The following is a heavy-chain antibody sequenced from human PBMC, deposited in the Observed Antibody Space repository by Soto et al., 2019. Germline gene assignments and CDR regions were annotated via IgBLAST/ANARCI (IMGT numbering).Heavy chain of an antibody. D-gene: IGHD2-2*01. J-gene: IGHJ6*04. CDR1: GFTFSSYG. CDR2: ISYDGSNK. Sequence: GGSLRLSCAASGFTFSSYGMHWVRQAPGKGLEWVAVISYDGSNKYYADSVKGRFTISRDNSKNTLYLQMNSLRAEDTAVYYCAKSRPSELIEVPAATNRWAWGYYYYYGMAFWRKGTTVTVSS. V-gene: IGHV3-30*18. CDR3: AKSRPSELIEVPAATNRWAWGYYYYYGMAF.